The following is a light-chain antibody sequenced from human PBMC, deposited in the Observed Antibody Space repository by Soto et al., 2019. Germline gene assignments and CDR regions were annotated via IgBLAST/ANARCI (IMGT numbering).Light chain of an antibody. Sequence: EIVMTQSPATLSVSPGERVTLSCKASRSVRSNLAWYQQKPGQAPRLLIYGASSRATGIPDRFSGSGSGTDYTLTISRLEPEDFAVYYCQQYGSSPWTFGQGTQVDIK. V-gene: IGKV3-20*01. CDR2: GAS. CDR3: QQYGSSPWT. J-gene: IGKJ1*01. CDR1: RSVRSN.